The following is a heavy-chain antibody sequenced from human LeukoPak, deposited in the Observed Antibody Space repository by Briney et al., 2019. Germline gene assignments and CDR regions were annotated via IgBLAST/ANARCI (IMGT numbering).Heavy chain of an antibody. Sequence: GGSLRLSCAASGFTFDDYAMHWVRQAPGKGLEWVSGISWDSGSLGYADSVKGRFTISRDNAKNSLYLQMNSLRAEDTALYYCAKDISMGIIYYFDYWGQGTLVSVSS. D-gene: IGHD1-14*01. CDR2: ISWDSGSL. V-gene: IGHV3-9*01. CDR1: GFTFDDYA. CDR3: AKDISMGIIYYFDY. J-gene: IGHJ4*02.